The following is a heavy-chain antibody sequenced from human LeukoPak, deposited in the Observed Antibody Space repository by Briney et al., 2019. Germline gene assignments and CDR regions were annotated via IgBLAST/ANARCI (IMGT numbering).Heavy chain of an antibody. J-gene: IGHJ4*02. D-gene: IGHD4-23*01. CDR1: GFTFTSSW. Sequence: GGSLRLSCAASGFTFTSSWMHWLRQAPGKGLMWISRINTDGDTTSYADSVKGRFTISRDNSKNTLYLQMNSLRPEDTAVYYCAKERKLLPFDCWGQGTLVTVSS. CDR2: INTDGDTT. V-gene: IGHV3-74*01. CDR3: AKERKLLPFDC.